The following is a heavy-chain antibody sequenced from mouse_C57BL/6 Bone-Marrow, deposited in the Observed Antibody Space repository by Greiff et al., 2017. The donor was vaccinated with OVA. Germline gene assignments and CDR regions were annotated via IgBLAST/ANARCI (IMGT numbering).Heavy chain of an antibody. CDR1: GFNIKDYY. V-gene: IGHV14-1*01. CDR3: TIYGSSHPYFDY. CDR2: IDPEDGDT. J-gene: IGHJ2*01. Sequence: VHVKQSGAELVRPGASVKLSCTASGFNIKDYYMHWVKQRPEQGLEWIGRIDPEDGDTEYAPKFQGKATMTADTSSNTAYLQLSSLTSEDTAVYYCTIYGSSHPYFDYWGQGTTLTVSS. D-gene: IGHD1-1*01.